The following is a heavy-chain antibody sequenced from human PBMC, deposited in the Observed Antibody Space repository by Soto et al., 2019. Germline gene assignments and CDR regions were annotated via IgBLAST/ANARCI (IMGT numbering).Heavy chain of an antibody. D-gene: IGHD1-26*01. CDR2: TYYRSKWYN. Sequence: PSQTLSLSCAISGDHVSRNSAAWNWIRPSPSRGLEWLGRTYYRSKWYNDYAVSVKSRITINPDTSKNQFSLQLNSVTPEDTVVYYCARDATDGSVDAFDIWGQGTMVTVSS. J-gene: IGHJ3*02. CDR3: ARDATDGSVDAFDI. V-gene: IGHV6-1*01. CDR1: GDHVSRNSAA.